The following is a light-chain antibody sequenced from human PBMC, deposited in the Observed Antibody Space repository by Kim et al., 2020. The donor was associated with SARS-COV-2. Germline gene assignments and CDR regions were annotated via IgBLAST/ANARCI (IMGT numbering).Light chain of an antibody. Sequence: PGQSVTISCTGTSSDVGGYNYVSWYQQHPGKAPKLMIYEVSKRPSGVPDRFSGSKSGNTASLTVSGLRAEDEADYYCSSYAGSNVVFGGGTQLTVL. CDR2: EVS. V-gene: IGLV2-8*01. CDR1: SSDVGGYNY. CDR3: SSYAGSNVV. J-gene: IGLJ2*01.